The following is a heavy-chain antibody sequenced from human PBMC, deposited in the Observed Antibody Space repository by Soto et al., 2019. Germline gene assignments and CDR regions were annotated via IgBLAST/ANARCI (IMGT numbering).Heavy chain of an antibody. CDR3: ARDRSPQDALIWFGELLPALGY. V-gene: IGHV1-18*01. J-gene: IGHJ4*02. D-gene: IGHD3-10*01. CDR2: ISAYNGNT. Sequence: ASVKVSCKASGYTFTSYGISWVRQAPGQGLEWMGWISAYNGNTNYAQKLQGRVTMTTDTSTSTAYMELRSLRSDDTAVYYCARDRSPQDALIWFGELLPALGYWGQGTLVTVSS. CDR1: GYTFTSYG.